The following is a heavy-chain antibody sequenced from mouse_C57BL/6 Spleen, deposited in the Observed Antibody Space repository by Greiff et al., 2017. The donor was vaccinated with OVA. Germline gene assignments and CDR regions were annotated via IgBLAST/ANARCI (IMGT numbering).Heavy chain of an antibody. Sequence: EVKLQESGPGLVKPSQSLSLTCSVTGYSITSGYYWNWIRQFPGNKLEWMGYISYDGSNNYNPSLKNRISITRDTSKNQFFLKLNSVTTEDTATYYCALNWDDWYFDVWGTGTTVTVSS. D-gene: IGHD4-1*01. V-gene: IGHV3-6*01. J-gene: IGHJ1*03. CDR2: ISYDGSN. CDR3: ALNWDDWYFDV. CDR1: GYSITSGYY.